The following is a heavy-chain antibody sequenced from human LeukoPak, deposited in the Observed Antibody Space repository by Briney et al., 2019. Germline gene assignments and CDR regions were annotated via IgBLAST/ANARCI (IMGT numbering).Heavy chain of an antibody. Sequence: SSETLSLTCTVSGGSISSYYWSWLRQPPGKGLEWLGYIYYSGSTNYNPPLKSRVTISVDTSKNQFSLKLSSVTAADTAVYYCARAPRAAAGSGVFDYWGQGTLVTVSS. V-gene: IGHV4-59*01. D-gene: IGHD6-13*01. J-gene: IGHJ4*02. CDR1: GGSISSYY. CDR3: ARAPRAAAGSGVFDY. CDR2: IYYSGST.